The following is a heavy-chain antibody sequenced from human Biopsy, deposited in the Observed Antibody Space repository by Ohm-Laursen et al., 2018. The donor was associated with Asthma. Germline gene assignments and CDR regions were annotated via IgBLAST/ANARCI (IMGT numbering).Heavy chain of an antibody. CDR2: ISVYNGNT. Sequence: SVKASRKTSGYTFNSAGITWARQAPGQGLEWMGWISVYNGNTKVAQKLQDRVTMITDTSTSTAYMELRSLRSDDTAVYFCARAVDYSHYYGIDVWGQGTTVTVS. CDR1: GYTFNSAG. CDR3: ARAVDYSHYYGIDV. J-gene: IGHJ6*02. V-gene: IGHV1-18*01. D-gene: IGHD3-10*01.